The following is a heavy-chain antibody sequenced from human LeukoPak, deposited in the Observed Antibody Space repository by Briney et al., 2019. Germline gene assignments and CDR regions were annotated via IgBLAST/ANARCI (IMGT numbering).Heavy chain of an antibody. CDR2: IYYSGST. D-gene: IGHD5-18*01. Sequence: PSQTLSLTCSVSGGSIKGGGFFWNWVRQHPGKGLEWIGHIYYSGSTSYNPSVKSRVSISVDTSKNQCSLKLSSVTAADTAMYYCARDHGRSYNYGSDALDIWGQGTLVIVSA. J-gene: IGHJ3*02. CDR1: GGSIKGGGFF. V-gene: IGHV4-31*03. CDR3: ARDHGRSYNYGSDALDI.